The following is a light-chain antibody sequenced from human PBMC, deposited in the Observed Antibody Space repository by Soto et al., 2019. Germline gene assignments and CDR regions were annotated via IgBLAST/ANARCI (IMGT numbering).Light chain of an antibody. Sequence: AIQLTQSPSSLSASVGDRVTISCRASQGMGNELAWYQQKPGKAPRLLIFAASNLQSGVPSRFSGSGSGTDFTLTISRLQPEDFATYYCLQLYNFSWTFGQGTKVEIK. CDR3: LQLYNFSWT. J-gene: IGKJ1*01. CDR2: AAS. V-gene: IGKV1-6*01. CDR1: QGMGNE.